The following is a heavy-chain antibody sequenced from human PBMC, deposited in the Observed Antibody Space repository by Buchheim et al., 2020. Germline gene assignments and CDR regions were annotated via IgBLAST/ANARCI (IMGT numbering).Heavy chain of an antibody. D-gene: IGHD3-3*02. CDR1: GYSFISFA. Sequence: QVQLVQSGAEVRKPGASVKISCKASGYSFISFAIHWVRQAPGQGLERMGWVNAGNGNTGYSQNFQGRVSITADKTQSTDYMELKSLTSEDTAVYYCARTFPFDYWGQGTL. CDR3: ARTFPFDY. J-gene: IGHJ4*02. CDR2: VNAGNGNT. V-gene: IGHV1-3*01.